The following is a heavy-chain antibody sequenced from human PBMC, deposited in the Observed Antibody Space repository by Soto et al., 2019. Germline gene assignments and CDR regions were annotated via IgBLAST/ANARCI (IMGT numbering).Heavy chain of an antibody. CDR3: AKDFLNYDFWSGPINWFDP. CDR2: ISGSGGST. J-gene: IGHJ5*02. D-gene: IGHD3-3*01. CDR1: GFTFSSYA. V-gene: IGHV3-23*01. Sequence: GGSLRLSCAASGFTFSSYAMSWVRQAPGKGLEWVSAISGSGGSTYYADSVKGRFTISRDNSKNTLYLQMNSLRAEDTAVYYCAKDFLNYDFWSGPINWFDPWGQGTLVTVSS.